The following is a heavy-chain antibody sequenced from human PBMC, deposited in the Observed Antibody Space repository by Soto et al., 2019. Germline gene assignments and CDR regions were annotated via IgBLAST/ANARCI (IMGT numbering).Heavy chain of an antibody. CDR1: GYTLTSYG. CDR2: ISTYNGNT. D-gene: IGHD2-2*01. V-gene: IGHV1-18*01. J-gene: IGHJ5*02. Sequence: ASVKVSCKASGYTLTSYGISWVRQAPGQGLEWMGWISTYNGNTDYAQKLQGRVTMTTEISTDTAYMELSSVTAADTAVYYCARGRVVPAATRKKVFDPWGQGTLVTVSS. CDR3: ARGRVVPAATRKKVFDP.